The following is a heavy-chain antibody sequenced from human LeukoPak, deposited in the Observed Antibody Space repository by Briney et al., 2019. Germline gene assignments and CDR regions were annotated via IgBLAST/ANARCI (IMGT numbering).Heavy chain of an antibody. CDR1: GGSITSTNW. CDR2: VQLDGRT. Sequence: KPSETLSLTCDVSGGSITSTNWWTWVRQPPGKGLEWMGEVQLDGRTNYNPPLKSRLITSVDLPENHISLKLTSVTAADTAVYYCAREGGFYRPLDYSGQGTLVTVSS. CDR3: AREGGFYRPLDY. J-gene: IGHJ4*02. V-gene: IGHV4-4*02. D-gene: IGHD3-3*01.